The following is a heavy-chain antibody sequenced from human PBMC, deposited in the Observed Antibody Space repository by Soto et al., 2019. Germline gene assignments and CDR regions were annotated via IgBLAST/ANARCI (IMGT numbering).Heavy chain of an antibody. J-gene: IGHJ4*02. CDR1: GYTFTSYY. D-gene: IGHD2-15*01. Sequence: GASLKVSCKASGYTFTSYYMHWVRQAPGQGLEWMGIINPSGGSTSYAQKFQGRVTMTRDTSTSTVYMELSSLRSEDTAVYYCARAKKSTRRTPVAATPEEFDYWGQGTLVTVSS. V-gene: IGHV1-46*01. CDR3: ARAKKSTRRTPVAATPEEFDY. CDR2: INPSGGST.